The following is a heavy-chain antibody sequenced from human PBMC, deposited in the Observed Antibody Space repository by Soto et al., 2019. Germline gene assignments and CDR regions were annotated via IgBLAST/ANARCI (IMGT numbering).Heavy chain of an antibody. CDR2: ISGSGVST. V-gene: IGHV3-23*01. Sequence: EVQLLESGGGLVQPGGSLRLSCAASGFTFSSYAMSWVRQAPGKGLEWVSGISGSGVSTYYADSVKGRFTISRDNSKSTLYLQRNSLRAEDTAVYYCAKGRERIATRSIDYWGQGTLVTVSS. J-gene: IGHJ4*02. D-gene: IGHD6-6*01. CDR1: GFTFSSYA. CDR3: AKGRERIATRSIDY.